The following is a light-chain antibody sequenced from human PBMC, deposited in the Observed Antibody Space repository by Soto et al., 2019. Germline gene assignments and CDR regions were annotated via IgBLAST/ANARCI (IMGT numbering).Light chain of an antibody. CDR1: QDISTD. CDR3: QHYNSYSEA. J-gene: IGKJ1*01. V-gene: IGKV1-5*03. CDR2: KAS. Sequence: IQMTQSPSSLSASVGDRVPITCRASQDISTDLGWYQQKPGKAPKLLIYKASTLKSGVPSRFSGSGSGTEFTLTISSLQPDDFATYYCQHYNSYSEAFGQGTKVDIK.